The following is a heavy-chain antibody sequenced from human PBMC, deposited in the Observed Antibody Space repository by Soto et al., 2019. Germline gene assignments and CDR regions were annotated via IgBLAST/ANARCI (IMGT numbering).Heavy chain of an antibody. V-gene: IGHV1-69*06. J-gene: IGHJ4*02. Sequence: GASVKVSCKASGGTFSSYAISWVRQAPGQGLEWMGGIIPIFGTANYAQKFQGRVTITADKSTSTAYMELSSLRSEDTAVYYCARSTNYYGSGSYYRDYWGQGTLVTVSS. CDR3: ARSTNYYGSGSYYRDY. CDR2: IIPIFGTA. CDR1: GGTFSSYA. D-gene: IGHD3-10*01.